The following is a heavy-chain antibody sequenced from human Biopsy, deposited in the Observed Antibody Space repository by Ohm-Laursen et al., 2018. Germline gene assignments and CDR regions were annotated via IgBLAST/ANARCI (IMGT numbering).Heavy chain of an antibody. D-gene: IGHD2-2*01. Sequence: GASVKVSCKASGGPFNNHAFSWVRQAPGQGLEWLGRIVPILRTTAYAQTFLGRVTITADSPTSTVDMELTSLTSDDTAVYFCAREAIGYQLPCDDWGQGTLVTVSS. CDR1: GGPFNNHA. V-gene: IGHV1-69*11. J-gene: IGHJ4*02. CDR3: AREAIGYQLPCDD. CDR2: IVPILRTT.